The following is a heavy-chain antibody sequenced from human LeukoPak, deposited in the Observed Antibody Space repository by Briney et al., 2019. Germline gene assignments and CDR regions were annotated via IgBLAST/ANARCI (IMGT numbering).Heavy chain of an antibody. J-gene: IGHJ5*02. Sequence: SETLSLTCTVSGGSISSSSYYWGWIRQPPGKGLEWIGSIYYSGSTYYNPSLKSRVTISVDTSKNQFSLKLSSVTAADTAVYYCARVGPVRGVSWFDPWGQGTLVIVSS. CDR3: ARVGPVRGVSWFDP. CDR2: IYYSGST. CDR1: GGSISSSSYY. D-gene: IGHD3-10*01. V-gene: IGHV4-39*01.